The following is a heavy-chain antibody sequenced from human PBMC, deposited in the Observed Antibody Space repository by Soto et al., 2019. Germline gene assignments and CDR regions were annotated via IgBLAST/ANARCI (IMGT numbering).Heavy chain of an antibody. V-gene: IGHV4-31*03. D-gene: IGHD3-10*01. CDR2: IYYSGST. CDR3: ARVEWFGDQALDY. J-gene: IGHJ4*02. Sequence: TLSLTCTVSGGSISSGGYYWSWIRQHPGKGLEWIGYIYYSGSTYYNPSLESRVTISVDTSKNQFSLKLSSVTAADTAVYYGARVEWFGDQALDYWGQGTLVTVSS. CDR1: GGSISSGGYY.